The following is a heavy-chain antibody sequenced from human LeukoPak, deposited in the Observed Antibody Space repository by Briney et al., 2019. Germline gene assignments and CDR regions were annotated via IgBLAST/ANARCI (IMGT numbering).Heavy chain of an antibody. CDR1: GVTVSSNY. CDR3: ARDRWVGGYDYFDY. CDR2: IYSGGST. Sequence: GGSLRLSCAASGVTVSSNYMSWVRQAPGKGLEGVSVIYSGGSTYYSDSVTGRFTISRDNSKNTLYLQMNSLRAEDTAVYYCARDRWVGGYDYFDYWGQGTLVTVSS. V-gene: IGHV3-66*02. D-gene: IGHD5-12*01. J-gene: IGHJ4*02.